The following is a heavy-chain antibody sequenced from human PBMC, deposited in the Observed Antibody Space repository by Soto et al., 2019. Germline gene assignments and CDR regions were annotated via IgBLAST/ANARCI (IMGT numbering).Heavy chain of an antibody. Sequence: PGGSLRLSCAASGFTFSSYDMHWVRQATGKGLEWVSAIGTAGDTYYPGSVKGRFTISRENAKNSLYLQMNSLRAGDTAVYYCARGLGWAGTDYYGMDVWGQGTTVTVSS. D-gene: IGHD6-19*01. CDR1: GFTFSSYD. CDR2: IGTAGDT. CDR3: ARGLGWAGTDYYGMDV. V-gene: IGHV3-13*01. J-gene: IGHJ6*02.